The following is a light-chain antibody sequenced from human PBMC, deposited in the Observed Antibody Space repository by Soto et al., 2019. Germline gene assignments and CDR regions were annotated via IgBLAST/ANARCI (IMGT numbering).Light chain of an antibody. V-gene: IGLV2-23*01. Sequence: QSALTQPASVSGSPGQSITISCSGTSNDVGSFNLVSWYQQHPGKVPKLMIYEATKRPSGVSNRFSGSKSGNTASMTISGLQAEDEADYYCCSHARSSTVVFGGGTKVTVL. CDR3: CSHARSSTVV. CDR1: SNDVGSFNL. CDR2: EAT. J-gene: IGLJ2*01.